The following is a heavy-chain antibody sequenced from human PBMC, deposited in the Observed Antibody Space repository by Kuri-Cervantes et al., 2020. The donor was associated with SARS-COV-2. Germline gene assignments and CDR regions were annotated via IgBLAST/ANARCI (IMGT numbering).Heavy chain of an antibody. J-gene: IGHJ6*02. CDR3: GSKAGGMDV. CDR2: IYYSGST. D-gene: IGHD6-19*01. CDR1: GGSISSYY. V-gene: IGHV4-59*04. Sequence: SETLSLTCTVSGGSISSYYWSWIRQPPGKGLEWIGSIYYSGSTYYNPSLKSRVTISVDTSKNQFSLKLSSVTAADTAVYYCGSKAGGMDVWGQGTTVTVSS.